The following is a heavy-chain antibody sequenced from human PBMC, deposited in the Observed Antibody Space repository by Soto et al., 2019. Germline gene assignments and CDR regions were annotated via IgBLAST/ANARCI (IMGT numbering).Heavy chain of an antibody. CDR3: ARPHSSGWYYFDF. CDR2: IIPLFRTA. J-gene: IGHJ4*02. Sequence: SVKVSCKASGGTFSTSAIIWVRQAPGQGPEWMGGIIPLFRTANYAQRFQGRVTISADDSTNTVYMELSRLTSEDTAMYYCARPHSSGWYYFDFWGQGTQVTVSS. D-gene: IGHD6-19*01. V-gene: IGHV1-69*13. CDR1: GGTFSTSA.